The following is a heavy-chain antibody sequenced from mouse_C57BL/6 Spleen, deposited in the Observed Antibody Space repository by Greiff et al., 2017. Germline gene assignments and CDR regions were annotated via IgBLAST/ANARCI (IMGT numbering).Heavy chain of an antibody. V-gene: IGHV1-80*01. CDR3: ARKTLGPNWYFDV. CDR2: IYPGDGDT. CDR1: GYTFTSYW. J-gene: IGHJ1*03. D-gene: IGHD4-1*01. Sequence: VQLQQPGAELVKPGASVKLSCKASGYTFTSYWMHWVKQRPGKGLEWIGQIYPGDGDTNYNGKFKGKATLTADKSSSTAYMQLSSLTSEDSAVYFCARKTLGPNWYFDVWGTGTTVTVSS.